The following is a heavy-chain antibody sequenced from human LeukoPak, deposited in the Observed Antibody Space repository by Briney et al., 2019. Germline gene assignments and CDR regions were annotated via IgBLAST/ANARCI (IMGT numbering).Heavy chain of an antibody. CDR1: GSTFSSYA. V-gene: IGHV1-69*05. CDR3: ATTSTGPKYCSSTSCYPQYYFDY. Sequence: GSSVKVSCKASGSTFSSYAISWARQAPGQGLEWMGGIIPIFGTANYAQKFQGRVTITTDESTSTAYMELSSLRSEDTAVYYCATTSTGPKYCSSTSCYPQYYFDYWGQGTLVTVSS. CDR2: IIPIFGTA. J-gene: IGHJ4*02. D-gene: IGHD2-2*01.